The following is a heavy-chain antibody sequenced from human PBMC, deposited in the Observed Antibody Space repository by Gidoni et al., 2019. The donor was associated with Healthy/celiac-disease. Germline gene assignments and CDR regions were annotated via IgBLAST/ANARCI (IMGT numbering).Heavy chain of an antibody. D-gene: IGHD6-13*01. V-gene: IGHV3-21*01. J-gene: IGHJ1*01. Sequence: EVQLVESGGGLVKPGGSLRLSCAASGSTFSSYSLNWVRQSPGKGPEWVSSISSSSSYIYYADSVKGRFTISRDNAKNSLYLQMNSLRAEDTAVYYCASEYSSSWYRTSRLYFQHWGQGTLVTVSS. CDR2: ISSSSSYI. CDR3: ASEYSSSWYRTSRLYFQH. CDR1: GSTFSSYS.